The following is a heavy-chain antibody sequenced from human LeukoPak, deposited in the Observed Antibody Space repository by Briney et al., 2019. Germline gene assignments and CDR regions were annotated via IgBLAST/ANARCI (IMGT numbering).Heavy chain of an antibody. D-gene: IGHD2-2*03. CDR3: ARARNLGYCSTAGCYEFDY. CDR1: GFTFSSYW. V-gene: IGHV3-7*01. Sequence: PGGSLRLSXAASGFTFSSYWMSWVRQAPGKGLEWVANIKQDGSEKYYVDSVKGRFTISRDNAKNSLYLQMNSLRAEDTAVYYCARARNLGYCSTAGCYEFDYWGQGTLVTVSS. J-gene: IGHJ4*02. CDR2: IKQDGSEK.